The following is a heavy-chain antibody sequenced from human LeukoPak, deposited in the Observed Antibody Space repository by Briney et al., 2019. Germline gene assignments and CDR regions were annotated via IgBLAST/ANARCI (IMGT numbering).Heavy chain of an antibody. CDR1: GFTFSSYA. CDR3: AKTSEPNDRVTTSDY. J-gene: IGHJ4*02. D-gene: IGHD4-17*01. CDR2: ISGSGGST. Sequence: SGGSLRLSCAASGFTFSSYAMSWVRRAPGKGLEWVSAISGSGGSTYYADSVKGRFTISRDNSKNTLYLQMNSLRAEDTAVYYCAKTSEPNDRVTTSDYWGQGTLVTVYS. V-gene: IGHV3-23*01.